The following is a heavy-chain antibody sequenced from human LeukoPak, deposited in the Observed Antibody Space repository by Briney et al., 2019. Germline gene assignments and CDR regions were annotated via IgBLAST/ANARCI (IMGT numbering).Heavy chain of an antibody. CDR2: INPNSGGT. Sequence: GASAKVSCKASGYTFTGYYMHWVRQAPGQGLEWMGRINPNSGGTNYAQKFQGRVTMTRDTSISTAYMELSRLRSDDTAVYYCARDYGDSSGYLYYWGRGTLVTVSS. V-gene: IGHV1-2*06. CDR1: GYTFTGYY. D-gene: IGHD3-22*01. CDR3: ARDYGDSSGYLYY. J-gene: IGHJ4*02.